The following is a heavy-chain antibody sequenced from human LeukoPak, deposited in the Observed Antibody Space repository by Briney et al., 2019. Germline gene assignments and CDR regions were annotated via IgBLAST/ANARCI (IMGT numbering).Heavy chain of an antibody. J-gene: IGHJ4*02. V-gene: IGHV1-18*01. CDR2: ISAYNGNT. Sequence: ASVKVSCKASGYTFTSDGISWVRQAPGQGLEWMGWISAYNGNTNYAQKLQCRVTITTDTSTSTAYMELRTLRSDDTAVYYCARARSGSPPDYWGQGTLVTVSS. D-gene: IGHD6-19*01. CDR1: GYTFTSDG. CDR3: ARARSGSPPDY.